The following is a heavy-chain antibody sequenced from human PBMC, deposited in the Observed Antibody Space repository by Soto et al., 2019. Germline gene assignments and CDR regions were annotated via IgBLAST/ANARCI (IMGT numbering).Heavy chain of an antibody. CDR3: ARRITYSSRLFDP. J-gene: IGHJ5*02. CDR1: GYTFTSYA. CDR2: MNADSGNT. Sequence: ASVKVSCKASGYTFTSYAMHWVRQAPGQRLEWMGWMNADSGNTSYAQKFQGRVTMTRDTSISTAYMELSSLRSEDTAVYYCARRITYSSRLFDPWGQGTLVTVSS. V-gene: IGHV1-8*02. D-gene: IGHD6-13*01.